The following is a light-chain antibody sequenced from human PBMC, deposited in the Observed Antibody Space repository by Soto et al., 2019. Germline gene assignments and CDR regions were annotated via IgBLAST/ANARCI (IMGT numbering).Light chain of an antibody. CDR3: QQRNNWPPIT. CDR2: DAS. V-gene: IGKV3-11*01. J-gene: IGKJ5*01. Sequence: EIVLTQSPATLSLSPGEIATLSCRASQSVRRYLAWYQQKPGQAPRLLIYDASTRATGIPARFSGSGSEADFTLTITSLEPEDFAVYYCQQRNNWPPITFGQGTRLEI. CDR1: QSVRRY.